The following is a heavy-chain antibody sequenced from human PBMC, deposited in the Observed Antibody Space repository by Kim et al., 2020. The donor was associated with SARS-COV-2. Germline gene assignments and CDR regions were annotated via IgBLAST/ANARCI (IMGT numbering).Heavy chain of an antibody. D-gene: IGHD6-19*01. CDR2: INHSGST. J-gene: IGHJ5*02. CDR1: GGSFSGYY. CDR3: ARGRKQWLVLRSRWFDP. Sequence: SETLSLTCAVYGGSFSGYYWSWIRQPPGKGLEWIGEINHSGSTNYNPSLKSRVTISVDTSKNQFSLKLSSVTAADTAVYYCARGRKQWLVLRSRWFDPWGQGTLVTVSS. V-gene: IGHV4-34*01.